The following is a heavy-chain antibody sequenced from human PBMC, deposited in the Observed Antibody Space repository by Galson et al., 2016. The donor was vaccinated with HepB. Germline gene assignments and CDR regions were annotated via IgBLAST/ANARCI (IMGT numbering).Heavy chain of an antibody. CDR1: GSSLSTGGEG. CDR3: AHKRRFSSGWMFDY. J-gene: IGHJ4*02. D-gene: IGHD6-19*01. Sequence: PALVKPTQTLTLTCTFSGSSLSTGGEGVGWIRQPPGKALEWLALIYWDDDKRYSPSLKSRLTIAEDTSRKQVVLTMTNMDPVDTATYFCAHKRRFSSGWMFDYWGQGTLVTVSS. V-gene: IGHV2-5*02. CDR2: IYWDDDK.